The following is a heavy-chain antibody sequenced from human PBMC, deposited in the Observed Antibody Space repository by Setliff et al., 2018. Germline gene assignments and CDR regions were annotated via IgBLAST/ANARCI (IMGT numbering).Heavy chain of an antibody. CDR2: ISASNGNS. D-gene: IGHD4-17*01. CDR1: GYTFTNYG. Sequence: ASVKVSCKASGYTFTNYGISWVRQAPGQGLEWMGWISASNGNSNSAQKLQGRVTMTTDTSTSTAYMELRSLRSDDTAVYYCARDSPTVVTHIRAFDIWSQGTMVTVSS. CDR3: ARDSPTVVTHIRAFDI. J-gene: IGHJ3*02. V-gene: IGHV1-18*01.